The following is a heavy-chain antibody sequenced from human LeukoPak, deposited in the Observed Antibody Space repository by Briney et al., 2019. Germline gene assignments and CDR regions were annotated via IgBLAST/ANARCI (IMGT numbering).Heavy chain of an antibody. CDR2: IKTDGSTT. J-gene: IGHJ4*02. Sequence: GGSLRLSCAVSGFTFSSSWMHWVRQAPGKGLVWVSHIKTDGSTTAYADSVKGRFTISRDNAKNTLYLQMNSLRAEDTAVYYCARDDPAVTASPGAYWGQGTLVTVSS. CDR1: GFTFSSSW. CDR3: ARDDPAVTASPGAY. D-gene: IGHD2-21*02. V-gene: IGHV3-74*01.